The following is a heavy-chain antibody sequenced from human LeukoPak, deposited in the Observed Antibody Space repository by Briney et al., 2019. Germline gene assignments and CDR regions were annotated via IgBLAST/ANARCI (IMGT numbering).Heavy chain of an antibody. CDR1: GYTFTSYA. J-gene: IGHJ3*02. D-gene: IGHD3-10*01. Sequence: ASVKVFCKASGYTFTSYAMHWVRQAPGQRLEWMGWINAGNGNTKYSQKFQGRVTITRDTSASTAYMELSSLKDTAVYYCARVTKVRGVIRAFDIWGQGTMVTVSS. CDR3: ARVTKVRGVIRAFDI. CDR2: INAGNGNT. V-gene: IGHV1-3*01.